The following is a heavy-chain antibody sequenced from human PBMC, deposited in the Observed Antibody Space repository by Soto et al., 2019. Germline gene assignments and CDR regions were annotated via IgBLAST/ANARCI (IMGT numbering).Heavy chain of an antibody. D-gene: IGHD2-21*02. CDR2: IGVYTGNT. CDR3: ARGREYCGGDCYLLDY. J-gene: IGHJ4*02. CDR1: GYTFTAYG. V-gene: IGHV1-18*01. Sequence: GASVKVSCKASGYTFTAYGFNWVRQAPGQGLEWMGWIGVYTGNTNYAQNLQGRVTMTTDTSTRTAYMELRGLRSDDTAVYYCARGREYCGGDCYLLDYWGQGTPVTVSS.